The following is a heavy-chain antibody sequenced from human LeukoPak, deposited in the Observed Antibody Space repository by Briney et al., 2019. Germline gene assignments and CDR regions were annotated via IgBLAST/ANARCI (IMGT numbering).Heavy chain of an antibody. CDR1: GYTFTSYG. Sequence: ASVKVSCKASGYTFTSYGISWVRQAPGQGLEWMGWISAYNGNTDYAQKLQGRVTMTTDTSTSTACMELRSLRSDDTAVYYCAREIYYDSSGYPTAPFDYWGQGTLVTVSS. CDR2: ISAYNGNT. D-gene: IGHD3-22*01. CDR3: AREIYYDSSGYPTAPFDY. V-gene: IGHV1-18*01. J-gene: IGHJ4*02.